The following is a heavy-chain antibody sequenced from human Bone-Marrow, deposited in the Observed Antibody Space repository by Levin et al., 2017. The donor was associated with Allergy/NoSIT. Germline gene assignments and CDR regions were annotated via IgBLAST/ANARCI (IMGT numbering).Heavy chain of an antibody. J-gene: IGHJ4*02. CDR3: AISSGWFRPTGAFDY. V-gene: IGHV3-23*01. Sequence: LSLTCAASGFPFSSSAMSWVRQAPGKGLEWVSVINTSGGSTYYADSVKGRFTISRDNSKNTLYLQMNTLRVEDTAVYYCAISSGWFRPTGAFDYWGQGTLVTVSS. CDR1: GFPFSSSA. D-gene: IGHD6-19*01. CDR2: INTSGGST.